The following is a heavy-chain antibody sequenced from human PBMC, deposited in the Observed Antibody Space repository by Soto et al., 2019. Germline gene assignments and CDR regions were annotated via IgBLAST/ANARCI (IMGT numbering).Heavy chain of an antibody. Sequence: GGSLRLSCAASGFTVSSNYMSWVRQAPGKGLEWVSVIYSGGSTYYADSVKGRFTISRDNSKNTLYLQMNSLRAEDTAVYYCARVLGYDDPINYYYYYYMDVWGKGTTVTVSS. CDR1: GFTVSSNY. V-gene: IGHV3-66*01. J-gene: IGHJ6*03. CDR3: ARVLGYDDPINYYYYYYMDV. D-gene: IGHD5-12*01. CDR2: IYSGGST.